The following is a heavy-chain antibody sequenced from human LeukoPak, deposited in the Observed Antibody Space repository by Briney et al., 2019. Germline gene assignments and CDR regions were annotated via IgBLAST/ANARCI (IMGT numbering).Heavy chain of an antibody. CDR2: IWYDGSNK. CDR3: VAAEYLEWSSLDY. Sequence: GRSLRLSCAASGFTFSSYGMHWVRQAPGKGLEWVAVIWYDGSNKYYADSVKGRFTISRDNSKNTLYLQMNSLRAEDTAVYYCVAAEYLEWSSLDYWGQGTLVTVSS. CDR1: GFTFSSYG. V-gene: IGHV3-33*01. D-gene: IGHD3-3*01. J-gene: IGHJ4*02.